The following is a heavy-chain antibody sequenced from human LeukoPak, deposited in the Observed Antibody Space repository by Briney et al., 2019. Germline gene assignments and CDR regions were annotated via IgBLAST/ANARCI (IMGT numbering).Heavy chain of an antibody. CDR2: IYYSGST. V-gene: IGHV4-59*01. CDR3: ARRRWAYYDFWSGYPYYMDV. Sequence: SETLSLTCTVSGGSISSYYWSWIRQPPGKGLEWIGYIYYSGSTNYNPCLTSRVTISVDTSKNQFSLKLSSVTAADTAVYYCARRRWAYYDFWSGYPYYMDVWGKGTTVTVSS. CDR1: GGSISSYY. D-gene: IGHD3-3*01. J-gene: IGHJ6*03.